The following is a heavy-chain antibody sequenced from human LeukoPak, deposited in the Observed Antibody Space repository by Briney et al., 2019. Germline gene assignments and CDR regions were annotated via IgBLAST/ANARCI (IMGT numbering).Heavy chain of an antibody. Sequence: APVRGSCKGSGYTFSSYGICWGRHTPGEGVEWMGWVSAYNGNTNYAQKLQGRVTMTTDTSTSTAYMELRSLRSDDTAVYYCARAVGIVATRAWFDPWGQGTLVTVSS. CDR2: VSAYNGNT. D-gene: IGHD5-12*01. J-gene: IGHJ5*02. V-gene: IGHV1-18*01. CDR3: ARAVGIVATRAWFDP. CDR1: GYTFSSYG.